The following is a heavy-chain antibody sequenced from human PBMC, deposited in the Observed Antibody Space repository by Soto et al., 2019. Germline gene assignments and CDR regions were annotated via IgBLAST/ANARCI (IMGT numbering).Heavy chain of an antibody. J-gene: IGHJ6*02. CDR2: ISYDGSNK. CDR3: ARDCGPREMAKIARGYFFYGMDV. Sequence: GGSLRLSCAASGFTFSSHAMHWVRQAPGKGLEWVAVISYDGSNKYSADSVKGRFTITRDNSKKTLYLQMNSLRGEDTAVHYCARDCGPREMAKIARGYFFYGMDVWGQGTTVTVSS. V-gene: IGHV3-30-3*01. CDR1: GFTFSSHA. D-gene: IGHD2-21*01.